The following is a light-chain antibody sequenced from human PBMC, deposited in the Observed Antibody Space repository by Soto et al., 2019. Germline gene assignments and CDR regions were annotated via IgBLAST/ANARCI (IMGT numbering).Light chain of an antibody. Sequence: EIVLTQSPGTLSLSPGERATLSCRASQSVSSSYLAWYQHKPGQAPRLLIYGASSRATGIPDRFSGSRSGIDFTLTISRLEPEDCAVYYCQQYGSSPHTFGQGTKLEIK. CDR2: GAS. J-gene: IGKJ2*01. V-gene: IGKV3-20*01. CDR1: QSVSSSY. CDR3: QQYGSSPHT.